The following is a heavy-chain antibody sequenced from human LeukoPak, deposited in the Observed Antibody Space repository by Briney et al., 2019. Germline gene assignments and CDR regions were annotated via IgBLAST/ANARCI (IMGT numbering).Heavy chain of an antibody. Sequence: GGSLRLSRAASGFTFSDYYMSWIRQAPGKGLEWVSYISSSGSTIYYADSVKGRFTISRDNAKNSLYLQMNSLRAEDTAVYYCARDQREWPRYYFDYWGQGTLVTVSS. D-gene: IGHD3-3*01. CDR3: ARDQREWPRYYFDY. V-gene: IGHV3-11*04. CDR2: ISSSGSTI. J-gene: IGHJ4*02. CDR1: GFTFSDYY.